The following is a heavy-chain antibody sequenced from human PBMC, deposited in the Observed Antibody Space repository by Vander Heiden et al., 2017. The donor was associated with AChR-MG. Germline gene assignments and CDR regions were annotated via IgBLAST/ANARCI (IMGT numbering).Heavy chain of an antibody. V-gene: IGHV1-46*01. CDR1: GYTFTSYY. CDR3: ASIGGIFGVVKYGMDV. J-gene: IGHJ6*02. CDR2: INPSGGST. D-gene: IGHD3-3*01. Sequence: QVQLVQSGAEVKKPGASVKVSCKASGYTFTSYYMHWVRQAPGQGLEWMGIINPSGGSTSYAQKFQGRVTMTRDTSTSTVYMELSSLRSEDTAVYYCASIGGIFGVVKYGMDVWGQGTTVTVSS.